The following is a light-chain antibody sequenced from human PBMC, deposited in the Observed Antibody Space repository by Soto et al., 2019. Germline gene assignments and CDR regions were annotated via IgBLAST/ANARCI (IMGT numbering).Light chain of an antibody. CDR2: GDN. Sequence: QSVLTQPPSVSGAPGQRVSISCTGSTSNIGAPYDVHWYQHLPGTAPKLLIYGDNNRPSGVPDRFSGSKSGTSASLAITGLQAEDEADYYCQSYDRSLSGFHVFGTGTKVTVL. CDR1: TSNIGAPYD. CDR3: QSYDRSLSGFHV. J-gene: IGLJ1*01. V-gene: IGLV1-40*01.